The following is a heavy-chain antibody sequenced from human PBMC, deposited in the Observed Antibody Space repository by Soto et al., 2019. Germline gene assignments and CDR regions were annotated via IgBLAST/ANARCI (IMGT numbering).Heavy chain of an antibody. D-gene: IGHD3-16*01. V-gene: IGHV4-59*12. CDR1: GGSISSYY. CDR2: IYYSGST. Sequence: SETLSLTCTVSGGSISSYYWSWIRQPPGKGLECIGYIYYSGSTNYNPSLKSRVTISVDTSKNQFSLKLNSVTAADTAVYYCARDRVMLTFGGASEEWGIDSWGQGTLVTVSS. J-gene: IGHJ4*02. CDR3: ARDRVMLTFGGASEEWGIDS.